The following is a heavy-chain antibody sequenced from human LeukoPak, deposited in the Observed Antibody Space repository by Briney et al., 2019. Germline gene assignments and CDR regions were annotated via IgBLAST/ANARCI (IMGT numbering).Heavy chain of an antibody. CDR3: ARGPVRITGTTLLGY. CDR1: GFTFSSYA. J-gene: IGHJ4*02. Sequence: PGRSLRLSCAASGFTFSSYAMHWVRQAPGKGLEWVAVISYDGSNKYYADSVKGRFTISRDNSKNTLYLQMNSLRAEDTAVYYCARGPVRITGTTLLGYWGQGTLVTVSS. D-gene: IGHD1-7*01. CDR2: ISYDGSNK. V-gene: IGHV3-30*01.